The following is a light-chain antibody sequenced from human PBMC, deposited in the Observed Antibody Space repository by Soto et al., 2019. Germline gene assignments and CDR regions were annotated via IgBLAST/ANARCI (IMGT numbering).Light chain of an antibody. Sequence: DIHLAQSPSSLSASVGEKVTISCRASQSVSTYLNWYQQKPGKVPQVLIYGGTTLQRGVPSRFSGVGSGREFTLTISSLQPEDSGTYYCQQSCSYPTFGQGTKVDSK. CDR3: QQSCSYPT. CDR2: GGT. J-gene: IGKJ1*01. V-gene: IGKV1-39*01. CDR1: QSVSTY.